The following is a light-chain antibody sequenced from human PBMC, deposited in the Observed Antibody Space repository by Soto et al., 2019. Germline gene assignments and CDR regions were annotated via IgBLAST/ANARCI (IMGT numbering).Light chain of an antibody. CDR3: CSYVNSIAYV. V-gene: IGLV2-14*01. CDR2: GVT. CDR1: RSDVGGYDY. Sequence: QAMLTQPASGSGSPGQSITISCTVTRSDVGGYDYVSWYQLHPGKAPKLIIYGVTNRPSGGSDRFSGSKSGNTASLTISGLQAEDEADYYCCSYVNSIAYVFGTGTKVTVL. J-gene: IGLJ1*01.